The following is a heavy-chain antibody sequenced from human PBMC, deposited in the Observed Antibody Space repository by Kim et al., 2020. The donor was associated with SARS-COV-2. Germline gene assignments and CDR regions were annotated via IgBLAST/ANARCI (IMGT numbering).Heavy chain of an antibody. D-gene: IGHD5-18*01. CDR3: ARGPTDTAMAKIYYYYYV. V-gene: IGHV4-34*01. J-gene: IGHJ6*01. CDR2: INHSGST. CDR1: GGSFSGYY. Sequence: SETLSLTCAVYGGSFSGYYWSWIRQPPGKGLEWIGEINHSGSTNYNPSLKSRVTISVDTSKNQFSLKLSSVTAADTAVYYCARGPTDTAMAKIYYYYYV.